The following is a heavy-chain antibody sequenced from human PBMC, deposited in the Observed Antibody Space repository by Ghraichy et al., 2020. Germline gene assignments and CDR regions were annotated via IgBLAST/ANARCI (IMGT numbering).Heavy chain of an antibody. CDR1: GGTFSSYA. J-gene: IGHJ1*01. V-gene: IGHV1-69*10. CDR3: ARDYPESSGYKGKYFQH. CDR2: IIPIFGIA. Sequence: SVKVSCKASGGTFSSYAISWVRQAPGQGLEWMGGIIPIFGIANYAQKFQGRVTITADKSTSTAYMELSSLRSEDTAVYYCARDYPESSGYKGKYFQHWGQGTRVTGSA. D-gene: IGHD3-22*01.